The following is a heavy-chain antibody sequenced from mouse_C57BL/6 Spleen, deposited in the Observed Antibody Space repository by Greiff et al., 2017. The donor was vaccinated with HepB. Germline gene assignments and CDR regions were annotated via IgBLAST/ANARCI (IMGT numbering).Heavy chain of an antibody. Sequence: QVTLKVSGAELVRPGASVKLSCKASGYTFTDYYINWVKQRPGQGLEWIARIYPGSGNTYYNEKFKGKATLTAEKSSSTAYMQLSSLTSEDSAVYFCARDEENWLFAYWGQGTLVTVSA. CDR1: GYTFTDYY. J-gene: IGHJ3*01. D-gene: IGHD4-1*01. CDR2: IYPGSGNT. CDR3: ARDEENWLFAY. V-gene: IGHV1-76*01.